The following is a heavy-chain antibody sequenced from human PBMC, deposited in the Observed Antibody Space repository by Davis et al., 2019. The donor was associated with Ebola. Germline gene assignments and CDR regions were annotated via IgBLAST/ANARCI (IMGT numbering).Heavy chain of an antibody. V-gene: IGHV1-69*06. CDR2: IIPIFGTA. CDR3: ARQSYSSWDYFDY. J-gene: IGHJ4*02. CDR1: GGTFSSYA. D-gene: IGHD6-13*01. Sequence: AASVKVSCKASGGTFSSYAISWVRQAPGQGLEWMGGIIPIFGTANYAQKFQGRVTITADKSTSTAYMELRSLRSDDTAVYYCARQSYSSWDYFDYWGQGTLVTVSS.